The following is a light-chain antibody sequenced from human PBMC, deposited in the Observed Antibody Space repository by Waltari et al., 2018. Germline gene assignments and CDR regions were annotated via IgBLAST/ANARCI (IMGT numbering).Light chain of an antibody. CDR1: QSISSSF. CDR3: HQHDTSPWT. CDR2: AAA. Sequence: EIVLTQSPGTLSLSPGERATLSCRASQSISSSFLAWYQVKPGQAPRLLIFAAATRAADIPDRISGSGCGADFTLTISRLEPEDFAVYVCHQHDTSPWTFGQGTRVELK. J-gene: IGKJ1*01. V-gene: IGKV3-20*01.